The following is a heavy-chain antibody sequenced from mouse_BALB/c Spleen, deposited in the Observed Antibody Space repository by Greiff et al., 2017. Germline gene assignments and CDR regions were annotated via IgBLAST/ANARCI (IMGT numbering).Heavy chain of an antibody. CDR2: ISSGGST. CDR1: GFTFSSYA. V-gene: IGHV5-6-5*01. J-gene: IGHJ4*01. D-gene: IGHD2-14*01. CDR3: ARGEVRRKSAMDY. Sequence: EVQVVESGGGLVKPGGSLKLSCAASGFTFSSYAMSWVRQTPEKRLEWVASISSGGSTYYPDSVKGRFTISRDNARNILYLQMSSLRSEDTAMYYCARGEVRRKSAMDYWGQGTSVTVSS.